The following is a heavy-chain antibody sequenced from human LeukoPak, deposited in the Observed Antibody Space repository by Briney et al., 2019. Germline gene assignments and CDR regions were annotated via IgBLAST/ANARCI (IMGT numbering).Heavy chain of an antibody. J-gene: IGHJ5*02. CDR1: GFTVSSDY. Sequence: LGGSLRLSCAASGFTVSSDYMSWVRQAPGKGLEWVSVIYSGGSTYYADSVKGRFTVSRDKSKNTVYLQTNSLRFEDTAMYYCARNWFDPWGQGTLVTVSS. CDR2: IYSGGST. CDR3: ARNWFDP. V-gene: IGHV3-53*05.